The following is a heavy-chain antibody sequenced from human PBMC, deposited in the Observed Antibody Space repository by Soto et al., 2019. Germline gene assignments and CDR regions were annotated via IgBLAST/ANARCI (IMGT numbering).Heavy chain of an antibody. CDR1: CYTFTSYG. CDR3: ARDTYSGYDFGGSVADV. V-gene: IGHV1-18*01. D-gene: IGHD5-12*01. Sequence: ASVKVSCTASCYTFTSYGIRWVRHAPGQGLEWMGWISAYNGNTNYAQKLQGRVTMTTDTSTSTAYMELSSLRSDDTAVYYCARDTYSGYDFGGSVADVWGQGTTVTVSS. J-gene: IGHJ6*02. CDR2: ISAYNGNT.